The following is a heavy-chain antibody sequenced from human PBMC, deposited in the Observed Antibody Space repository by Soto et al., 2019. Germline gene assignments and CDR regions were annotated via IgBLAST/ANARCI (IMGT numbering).Heavy chain of an antibody. Sequence: QVQVVESGGGVVQPGTSLRLSCVASGFSFKSYGMHWVRQAPGKGLEWVALISNDGSNRYYEDSVKGSFTVSRDNSKSTVSLQMNSLRPEDTALYYCAKAIYDTGVDDYWGQGTHVIVSS. V-gene: IGHV3-30*18. CDR3: AKAIYDTGVDDY. CDR2: ISNDGSNR. J-gene: IGHJ4*02. D-gene: IGHD7-27*01. CDR1: GFSFKSYG.